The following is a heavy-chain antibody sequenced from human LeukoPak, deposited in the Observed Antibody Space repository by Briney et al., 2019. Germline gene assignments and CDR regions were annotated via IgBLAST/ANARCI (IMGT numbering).Heavy chain of an antibody. Sequence: SETLSLTCAVSGYSISNGDYWVWIRQPPGRGLEWIGSLYHSDSAYYNTSLRSRVSMPVDTSKNQFSLTLSFVTAADTAVYYCARQHDSYYYYYIDVWGSGTTVTVSS. V-gene: IGHV4-38-2*01. CDR1: GYSISNGDY. J-gene: IGHJ6*03. CDR3: ARQHDSYYYYYIDV. CDR2: LYHSDSA.